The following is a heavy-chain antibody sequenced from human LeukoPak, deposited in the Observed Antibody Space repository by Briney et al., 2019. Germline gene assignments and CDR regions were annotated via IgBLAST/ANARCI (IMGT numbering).Heavy chain of an antibody. CDR1: GFAFSNFA. J-gene: IGHJ4*02. D-gene: IGHD5-18*01. V-gene: IGHV3-23*01. CDR3: AKERSEYIPFDY. Sequence: GGSLRLSCAASGFAFSNFAMSWVRQTPGKGLEWVSEISGSGGTTYYADSVKGRFTISRDNSKNTLDLQMDSLRAEDTAVYYCAKERSEYIPFDYWGQGILVTVSS. CDR2: ISGSGGTT.